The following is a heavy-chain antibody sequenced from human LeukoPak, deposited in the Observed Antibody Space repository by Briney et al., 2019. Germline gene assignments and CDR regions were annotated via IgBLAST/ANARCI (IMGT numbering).Heavy chain of an antibody. V-gene: IGHV3-21*01. J-gene: IGHJ3*02. CDR2: ISSSSSYI. CDR3: AKEPLPPYGGNSVNAFDI. CDR1: GFTFSSYS. Sequence: KSGGSLRLSCAASGFTFSSYSMNWVRQAPGKGLEWVSSISSSSSYIYYADSVKGRFTISRDNAKNSLYLQMNSLRAEDTAVYYCAKEPLPPYGGNSVNAFDIWGQGTMVTVSS. D-gene: IGHD4-23*01.